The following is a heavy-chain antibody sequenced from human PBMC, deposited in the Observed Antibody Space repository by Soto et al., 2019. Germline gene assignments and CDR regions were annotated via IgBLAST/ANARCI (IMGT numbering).Heavy chain of an antibody. V-gene: IGHV1-69*01. Sequence: QVQLVQSGAEVKKPGSSVKVSCKASGGTFSSYAISWVRQAPGQGLEWMGGIIPIFGTANYAQKFQGRVTITADECTSTAYMGLSSLRAEDTAVYYCARDGGGRCLQAVPAGFDYWGQGTLVTVSS. CDR3: ARDGGGRCLQAVPAGFDY. CDR2: IIPIFGTA. D-gene: IGHD3-16*01. CDR1: GGTFSSYA. J-gene: IGHJ4*02.